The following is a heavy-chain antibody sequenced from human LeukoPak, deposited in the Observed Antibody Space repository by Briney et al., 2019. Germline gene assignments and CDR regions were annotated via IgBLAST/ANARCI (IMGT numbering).Heavy chain of an antibody. Sequence: GGSLRLSCAASGFTFSSYAMHWVRQAPGKGLEWVAVISYDGSNKYYADSVKGRFTISRDNSKNTLYLQMNSLRAEDTAVYYCARESIVVVPATRDDAFDIWGQGTMVTVSS. V-gene: IGHV3-30-3*01. J-gene: IGHJ3*02. CDR2: ISYDGSNK. D-gene: IGHD2-2*01. CDR3: ARESIVVVPATRDDAFDI. CDR1: GFTFSSYA.